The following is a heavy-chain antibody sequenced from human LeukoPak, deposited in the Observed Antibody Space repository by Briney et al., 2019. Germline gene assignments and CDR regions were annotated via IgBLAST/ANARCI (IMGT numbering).Heavy chain of an antibody. V-gene: IGHV3-48*03. D-gene: IGHD2-2*01. Sequence: PGGSLRLSCAASGFTFSSYEMNWVRQAPGKGLEWISYISGSGRSIYYADSVKGRLTISRDNAKNSLYLQMNSLRVEDTAVYYCAAIEPAAMFGFDIWGQGTMVTVSS. CDR2: ISGSGRSI. J-gene: IGHJ3*02. CDR1: GFTFSSYE. CDR3: AAIEPAAMFGFDI.